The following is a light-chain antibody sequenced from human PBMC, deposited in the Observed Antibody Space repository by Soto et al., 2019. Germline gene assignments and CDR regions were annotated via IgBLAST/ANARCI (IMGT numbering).Light chain of an antibody. CDR2: AAS. V-gene: IGKV1-8*01. CDR1: QGISSY. Sequence: AIRMTQSPSSLSASTGDRVTITCRASQGISSYLAWYQQKPGKAPKLLIYAASTLQSGVPSRFSGSGSGTEFTFTISSLQTEDVATYYCQQYDDLPLSFGPGTKVEI. J-gene: IGKJ3*01. CDR3: QQYDDLPLS.